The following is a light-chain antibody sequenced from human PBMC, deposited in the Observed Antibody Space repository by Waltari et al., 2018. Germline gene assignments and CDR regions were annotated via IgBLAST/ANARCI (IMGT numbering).Light chain of an antibody. V-gene: IGKV3-20*01. CDR3: QHYVRLPAT. CDR2: GAS. CDR1: QSVSRS. J-gene: IGKJ1*01. Sequence: EIVLTQSPGTLSLSPGERATLSCRASQSVSRSLAWYQQKPGQAPRLLIYGASNRATGIPDRFSGSGSGTDFSLIISRLEPEDFAMYYCQHYVRLPATFGQRTKVEIK.